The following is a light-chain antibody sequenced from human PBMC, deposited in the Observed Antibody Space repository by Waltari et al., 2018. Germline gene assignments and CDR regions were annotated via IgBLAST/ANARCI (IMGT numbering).Light chain of an antibody. CDR3: AAYASANTLL. V-gene: IGLV2-14*01. J-gene: IGLJ2*01. CDR1: SDDIGNYRY. Sequence: QSALTQPASVSGSPGQSITISCTGTSDDIGNYRYVSWYQQHSGRAPKLILYEVTNRPAGVSDRCSGSKSGNTASLTISGRQTEDEADYYCAAYASANTLLFGGGTQLTVL. CDR2: EVT.